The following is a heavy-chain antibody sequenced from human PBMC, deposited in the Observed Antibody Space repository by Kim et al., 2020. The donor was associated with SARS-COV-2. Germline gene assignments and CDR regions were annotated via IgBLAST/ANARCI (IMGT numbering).Heavy chain of an antibody. Sequence: SETLSLTCTVSSDSFSAYYWIWIRQIPGKGLEWIGYIFYSGSTNYNPSLKSRATISWDTSRNQFSLDLTSVTQAATAVYYCARSAGRASWRHFAYWGQG. CDR2: IFYSGST. J-gene: IGHJ4*02. CDR3: ARSAGRASWRHFAY. D-gene: IGHD3-10*01. V-gene: IGHV4-59*01. CDR1: SDSFSAYY.